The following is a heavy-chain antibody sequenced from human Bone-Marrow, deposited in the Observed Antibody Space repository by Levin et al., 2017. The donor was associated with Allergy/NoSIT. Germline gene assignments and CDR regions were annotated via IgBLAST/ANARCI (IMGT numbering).Heavy chain of an antibody. V-gene: IGHV3-23*01. J-gene: IGHJ6*02. Sequence: GGSLRLSCAASGFTFSTYAMTWVRQAPGKGLEWVSGISGTGGTTDYADSVKGRFTISRDNSKNTLDLQMNSLRPEDTAVYYCAKANADSNDYYFPALYYAYYSGMDVWGQGTTVTVSS. CDR1: GFTFSTYA. CDR3: AKANADSNDYYFPALYYAYYSGMDV. D-gene: IGHD3-22*01. CDR2: ISGTGGTT.